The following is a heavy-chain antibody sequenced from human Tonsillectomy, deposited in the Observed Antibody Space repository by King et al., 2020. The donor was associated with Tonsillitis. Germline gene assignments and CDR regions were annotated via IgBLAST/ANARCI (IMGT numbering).Heavy chain of an antibody. CDR1: GFTFSSYW. CDR3: ARKVTMVRGVIITSFDY. Sequence: VQLVESGGGLVQPGGSLRLSCAASGFTFSSYWMSWVRQAPGKGLEWVANIKQDGSEKYYVDSVKGRFTISRDNAKNSLYLQMNSLRAEDTAVYYCARKVTMVRGVIITSFDYWGQGTLVTVSS. D-gene: IGHD3-10*01. CDR2: IKQDGSEK. V-gene: IGHV3-7*03. J-gene: IGHJ4*02.